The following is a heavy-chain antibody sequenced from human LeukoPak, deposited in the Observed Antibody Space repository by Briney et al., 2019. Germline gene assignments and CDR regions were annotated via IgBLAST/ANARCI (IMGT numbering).Heavy chain of an antibody. CDR2: TTSSGGAT. J-gene: IGHJ4*02. CDR1: GGSIRSYH. D-gene: IGHD3-16*02. Sequence: ETLSLTCTVSGGSIRSYHWSWVRQAPGKGLEWVSATTSSGGATYYADSVKGRFTISRDNSKTTLYLQMNSLRAEDTAVYYCAKGHTLRLGELSPLDYWGQGTLVTVSS. CDR3: AKGHTLRLGELSPLDY. V-gene: IGHV3-23*01.